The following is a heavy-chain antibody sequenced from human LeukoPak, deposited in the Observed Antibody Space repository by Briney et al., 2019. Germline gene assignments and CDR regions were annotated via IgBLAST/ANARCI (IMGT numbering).Heavy chain of an antibody. V-gene: IGHV4-39*01. Sequence: SETLSLTCTFSGAPISSRLYYWVWIRQPPGKGLQWIGGIYYSGDTYYNPALKSRVTISGDTSKNQFSLNLSSVTAADTAVYYCARLSKGELRIDYWGQGIMVTVSS. CDR3: ARLSKGELRIDY. D-gene: IGHD1-26*01. CDR2: IYYSGDT. CDR1: GAPISSRLYY. J-gene: IGHJ4*02.